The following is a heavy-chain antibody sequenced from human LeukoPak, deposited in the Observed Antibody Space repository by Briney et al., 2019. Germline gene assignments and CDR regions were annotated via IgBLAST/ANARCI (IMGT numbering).Heavy chain of an antibody. V-gene: IGHV3-30-3*01. CDR1: GFTFSRHA. CDR2: ISYDGSNK. J-gene: IGHJ4*02. CDR3: AREGYYYDSSGQIDY. D-gene: IGHD3-22*01. Sequence: GGSLRLSCAASGFTFSRHAMHWVRQAPGKGLEWVAVISYDGSNKYYADSVKGRFTISRDNSKNTLYLQMNSLRAEDTAVYYCAREGYYYDSSGQIDYWGQGTLVTVSS.